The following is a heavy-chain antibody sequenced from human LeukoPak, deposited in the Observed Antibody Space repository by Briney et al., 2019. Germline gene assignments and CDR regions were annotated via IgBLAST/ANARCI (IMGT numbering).Heavy chain of an antibody. J-gene: IGHJ3*02. CDR2: IYYSGST. CDR3: ARDRHYDFWSGYPNDAFDI. CDR1: GGSISSYY. D-gene: IGHD3-3*01. Sequence: PSETLSPTCTVSGGSISSYYWSWIRQPPGKGLEWIGYIYYSGSTNYNPSLKSRVTISVDTSKNQFSLKLSSVTAADTAVYYCARDRHYDFWSGYPNDAFDIWGQGTMVTVSS. V-gene: IGHV4-59*01.